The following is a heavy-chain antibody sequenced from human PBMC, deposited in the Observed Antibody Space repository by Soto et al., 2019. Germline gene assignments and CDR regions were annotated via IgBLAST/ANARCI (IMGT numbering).Heavy chain of an antibody. J-gene: IGHJ5*02. V-gene: IGHV3-7*01. CDR3: ARGPLGIVGASGACDP. CDR2: IKQDGSEK. Sequence: GGSLRLSCAASGFTFRSSWMSWVRQAPGKGLERVANIKQDGSEKYYVDSVKGRFTISRDNAKNSLYLQMNSLRAEDTAVYYCARGPLGIVGASGACDPWGQGTLVTVSS. CDR1: GFTFRSSW. D-gene: IGHD1-26*01.